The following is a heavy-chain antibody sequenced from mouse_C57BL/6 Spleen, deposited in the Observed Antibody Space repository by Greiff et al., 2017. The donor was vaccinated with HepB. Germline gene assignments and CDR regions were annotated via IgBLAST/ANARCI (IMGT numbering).Heavy chain of an antibody. J-gene: IGHJ4*01. CDR2: IWSDGST. V-gene: IGHV2-6-1*01. D-gene: IGHD3-2*02. CDR1: GFSLTSYG. CDR3: ARHKTAQATVYAMDY. Sequence: VKLMESGPGLVAPSQSLSITCTVSGFSLTSYGVHWVRQPPGKGLEWLVVIWSDGSTTYNSALKSRLSISKDNSKSQVFLKMNSLQTDDTAMYYCARHKTAQATVYAMDYWGQGTSVTVSS.